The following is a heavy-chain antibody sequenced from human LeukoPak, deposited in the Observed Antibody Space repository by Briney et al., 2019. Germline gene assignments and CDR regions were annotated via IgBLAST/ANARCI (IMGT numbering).Heavy chain of an antibody. CDR1: GFTVSGNY. CDR2: IYTSGNT. J-gene: IGHJ4*02. V-gene: IGHV3-66*01. Sequence: GGSLRLSCAASGFTVSGNYMSWVRQAPGKGPECVSVIYTSGNTYYADSVKGRFTISRDTSKNSLSLQMNGLRAEDTAFYYCARMVYYYDSSGYNYYFHKWGQGTLVTVSS. CDR3: ARMVYYYDSSGYNYYFHK. D-gene: IGHD3-22*01.